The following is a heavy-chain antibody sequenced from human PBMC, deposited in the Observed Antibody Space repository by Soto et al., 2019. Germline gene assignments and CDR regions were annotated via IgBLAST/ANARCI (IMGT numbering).Heavy chain of an antibody. CDR2: ISNTAITD. Sequence: QVQLVESGGDLVKPGGSLRLSCVASGFSFSDYSMTWMRQAPGGGLDFVAFISNTAITDYYADSVKGRFTISRDNARNSVDLHMDSLRAEEAAVYYCARDLNKMLSRKHYYYYLDVWGTGTTVTVSS. CDR1: GFSFSDYS. V-gene: IGHV3-11*01. CDR3: ARDLNKMLSRKHYYYYLDV. D-gene: IGHD3-16*01. J-gene: IGHJ6*03.